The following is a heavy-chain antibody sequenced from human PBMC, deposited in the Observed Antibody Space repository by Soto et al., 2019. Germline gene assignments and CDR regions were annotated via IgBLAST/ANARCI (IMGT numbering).Heavy chain of an antibody. J-gene: IGHJ6*02. D-gene: IGHD6-13*01. CDR1: GFTFSSYA. Sequence: GGSLRLSCAASGFTFSSYAMSWVRQAPGKGLEWVSAISGSGGSTYYADSVKGRFTISRDNSKNTLYLQMNSLRAEDTAVYYCPKFGSSWPEPRPYYYYRMDVWRQGTTVTVSS. CDR3: PKFGSSWPEPRPYYYYRMDV. V-gene: IGHV3-23*01. CDR2: ISGSGGST.